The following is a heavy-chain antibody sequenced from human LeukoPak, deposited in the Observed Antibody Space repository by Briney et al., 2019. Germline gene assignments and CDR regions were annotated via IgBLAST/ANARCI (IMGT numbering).Heavy chain of an antibody. Sequence: PSETLSLTCTVSDGSISTSYWSWLRQPPGKGLEWIGYIYYSGSTNYNPSLKSRVTMSVDTSKNQFSLKLSSVTAADTAVYYCARHIPYSGNYLFDYWGQGTLVTVSS. CDR3: ARHIPYSGNYLFDY. CDR2: IYYSGST. CDR1: DGSISTSY. V-gene: IGHV4-59*08. J-gene: IGHJ4*02. D-gene: IGHD1-26*01.